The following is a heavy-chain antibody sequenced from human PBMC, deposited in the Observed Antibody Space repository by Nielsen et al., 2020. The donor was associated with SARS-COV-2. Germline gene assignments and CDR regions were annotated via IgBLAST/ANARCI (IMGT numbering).Heavy chain of an antibody. Sequence: ASVKVSCKASGYTFTSYGISWVRQAPGQGLEWMGWISAYNGNTNYAQKLQGRVTMTTDTSTSTAYMELRSLRSDDTAVYYCARVSSGWYYPYYYYYYMDVWGKGTTVTVSS. CDR2: ISAYNGNT. J-gene: IGHJ6*03. CDR3: ARVSSGWYYPYYYYYYMDV. CDR1: GYTFTSYG. V-gene: IGHV1-18*04. D-gene: IGHD6-19*01.